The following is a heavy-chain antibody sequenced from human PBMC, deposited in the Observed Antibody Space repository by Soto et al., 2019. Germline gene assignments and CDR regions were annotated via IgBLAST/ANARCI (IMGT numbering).Heavy chain of an antibody. Sequence: ASVKVSCKASGYTFTHYGISWIRQAPGQGLEWMGYVSGYNGDTKYAQKFQGRVTTTTDTSTTTVYMELSRLRSDDTAVYYCRVTGVSEVDYWGQGTLVTVSS. V-gene: IGHV1-18*01. CDR2: VSGYNGDT. D-gene: IGHD2-8*01. CDR1: GYTFTHYG. CDR3: RVTGVSEVDY. J-gene: IGHJ4*02.